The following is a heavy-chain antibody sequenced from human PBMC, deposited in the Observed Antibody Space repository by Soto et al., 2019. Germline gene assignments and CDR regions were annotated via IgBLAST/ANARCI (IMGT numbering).Heavy chain of an antibody. Sequence: QVQLQESGPGLVKPSGTLSLTCAVSGGSISSSNWWSWVRQPPGKGLEWIGGIYHSGSTNYNPSLKSRVTISVDKSKHQFSLKLSSVTAADTAVYYCARQSSSSGGSWFDPWGQGTLVTVSS. CDR3: ARQSSSSGGSWFDP. D-gene: IGHD2-15*01. J-gene: IGHJ5*02. V-gene: IGHV4-4*02. CDR2: IYHSGST. CDR1: GGSISSSNW.